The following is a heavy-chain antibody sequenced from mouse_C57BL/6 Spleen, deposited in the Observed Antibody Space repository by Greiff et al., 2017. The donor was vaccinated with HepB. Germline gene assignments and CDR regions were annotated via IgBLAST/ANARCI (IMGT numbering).Heavy chain of an antibody. V-gene: IGHV14-3*01. Sequence: EVKLVESVAELVRPGASVKLSCTASGFNIKNTYMHWVKQRPEQGLEWIGRIDPANGNTKYAPKFQGKATITADTSSNTAYLQLSSLTSEDTAIYYCARSNYGSSPGFDYWGQGTTLTVSS. J-gene: IGHJ2*01. CDR3: ARSNYGSSPGFDY. CDR2: IDPANGNT. D-gene: IGHD1-1*01. CDR1: GFNIKNTY.